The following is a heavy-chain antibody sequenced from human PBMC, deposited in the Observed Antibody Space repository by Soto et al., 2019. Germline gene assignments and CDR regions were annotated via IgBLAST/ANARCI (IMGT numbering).Heavy chain of an antibody. J-gene: IGHJ6*02. V-gene: IGHV3-7*01. D-gene: IGHD4-4*01. Sequence: GSLRLSCAASGFTFSSYWMSWVRQAPGKGLEWVANIKQDGSEKYYVDSVKGRFTISRDNAKSSLYLQMNSLRAEDTAVYYCARSTVTPSYYYYYGMDVWGHGTTVTISS. CDR3: ARSTVTPSYYYYYGMDV. CDR1: GFTFSSYW. CDR2: IKQDGSEK.